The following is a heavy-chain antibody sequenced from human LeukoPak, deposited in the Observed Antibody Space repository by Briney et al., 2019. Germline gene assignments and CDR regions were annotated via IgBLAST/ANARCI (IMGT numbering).Heavy chain of an antibody. V-gene: IGHV3-30-3*01. CDR2: ISYNGGNI. CDR1: GFTFSTYA. Sequence: PGRSLRLSCAASGFTFSTYAMHWVRQAPGKGLEWVAFISYNGGNIFYADSVKGRFTISRDNSKNTLYLQMNSLRVEDTAVYYCARDQDYGFDSWGQGTLVTVSS. J-gene: IGHJ4*02. D-gene: IGHD4-17*01. CDR3: ARDQDYGFDS.